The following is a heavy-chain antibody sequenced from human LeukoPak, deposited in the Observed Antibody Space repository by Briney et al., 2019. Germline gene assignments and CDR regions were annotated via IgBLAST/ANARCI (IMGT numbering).Heavy chain of an antibody. CDR1: GFTFSSYA. Sequence: GGSPRLSCAASGFTFSSYAMHWVRQAPGKGLEYVSAISSNGGSTYYANSVKGRFTISRDNSKNTLYLQMGSLRAEDMAVYYCARGPRYSSSSYYFDYWGQGTLVTVSS. V-gene: IGHV3-64*01. D-gene: IGHD6-6*01. J-gene: IGHJ4*02. CDR2: ISSNGGST. CDR3: ARGPRYSSSSYYFDY.